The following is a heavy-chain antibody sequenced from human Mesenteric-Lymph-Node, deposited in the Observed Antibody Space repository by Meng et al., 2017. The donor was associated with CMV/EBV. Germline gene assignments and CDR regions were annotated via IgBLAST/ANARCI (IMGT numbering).Heavy chain of an antibody. CDR3: ARHITRFRSGYDSFDF. CDR2: IYPGDSDT. Sequence: GYNFINYWIGWVRQMPGKGLEWMGIIYPGDSDTRYSPSFQGQVTISADKSISTAYLQWSSLKASDTAMYYCARHITRFRSGYDSFDFWGQGTLVTVSS. CDR1: GYNFINYW. V-gene: IGHV5-51*01. J-gene: IGHJ4*02. D-gene: IGHD5-12*01.